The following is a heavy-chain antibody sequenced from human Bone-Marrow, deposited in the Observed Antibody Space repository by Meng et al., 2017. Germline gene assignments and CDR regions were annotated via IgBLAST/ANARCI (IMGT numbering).Heavy chain of an antibody. Sequence: VKFSCKASGGTFSSYAISWVRQAPGQGLEWMGGIIPIFGTANYAQKFQGRVTITADKSTSTAYMELSSLRSEDTAVYYCARDHTVAGWAYFDYWGQGTLVTVSS. CDR1: GGTFSSYA. V-gene: IGHV1-69*06. CDR3: ARDHTVAGWAYFDY. CDR2: IIPIFGTA. J-gene: IGHJ4*02. D-gene: IGHD6-19*01.